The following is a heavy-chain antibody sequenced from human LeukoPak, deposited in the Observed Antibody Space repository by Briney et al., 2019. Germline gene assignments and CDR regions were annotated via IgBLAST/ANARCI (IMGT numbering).Heavy chain of an antibody. CDR3: ATDGGSSWRWFDP. J-gene: IGHJ5*02. D-gene: IGHD1-26*01. Sequence: PSETLSLTCTLSGGSISSYYWSWIRQPAAKGLEWIGSMYISVSTNYNPSLKSRVTMSVDTPKNQSSLTLSSVTAADTAVYYCATDGGSSWRWFDPWGQGTLVTVSS. V-gene: IGHV4-4*07. CDR1: GGSISSYY. CDR2: MYISVST.